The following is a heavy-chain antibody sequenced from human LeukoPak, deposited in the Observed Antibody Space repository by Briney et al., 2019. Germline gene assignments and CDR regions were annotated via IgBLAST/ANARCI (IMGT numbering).Heavy chain of an antibody. CDR2: ISSSSSYI. D-gene: IGHD5-18*01. CDR1: GFTFSSYS. V-gene: IGHV3-21*01. CDR3: ARDQYSYGLKDAFDI. Sequence: GGSLGLSCAASGFTFSSYSMNWVRQAPGKGLEWVSSISSSSSYIYYADSVKGRFTISRDNAKNSLYLQMNSLRAEDTAVYYCARDQYSYGLKDAFDIWGQGTMVTVSS. J-gene: IGHJ3*02.